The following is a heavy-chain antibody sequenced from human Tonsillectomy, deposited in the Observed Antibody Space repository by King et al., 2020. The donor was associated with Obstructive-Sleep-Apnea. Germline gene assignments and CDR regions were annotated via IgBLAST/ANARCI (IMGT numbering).Heavy chain of an antibody. CDR3: ARVEVALGIVVVPAAFDY. CDR2: ISYDGSNK. D-gene: IGHD2-2*01. J-gene: IGHJ4*02. V-gene: IGHV3-30-3*01. CDR1: GFAFSSYA. Sequence: QLVQSGGGVVQPGRSLRLSCAASGFAFSSYAMHWVRQAPGKGLEWVAVISYDGSNKYYADSVKGRFTISRDNSKNTLFLQMNSLRAEDTAVYYCARVEVALGIVVVPAAFDYWGQGTLVTVSS.